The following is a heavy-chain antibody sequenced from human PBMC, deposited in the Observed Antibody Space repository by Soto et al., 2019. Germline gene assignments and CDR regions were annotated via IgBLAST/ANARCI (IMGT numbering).Heavy chain of an antibody. CDR3: ASDLVGASDSYGLDV. D-gene: IGHD1-26*01. V-gene: IGHV3-33*01. J-gene: IGHJ6*02. CDR2: IWHDGNNK. Sequence: GGALRVSCAASGFTFSNYGMHWVRQARGKGLEWVAIIWHDGNNKYYADSVRGRFIISRDNSKNRLYLQMNSLRAEDTAVYYCASDLVGASDSYGLDVWGQGTPVTVSS. CDR1: GFTFSNYG.